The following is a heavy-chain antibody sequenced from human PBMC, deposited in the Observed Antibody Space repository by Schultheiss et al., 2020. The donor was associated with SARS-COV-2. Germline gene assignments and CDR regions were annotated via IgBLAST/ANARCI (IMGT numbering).Heavy chain of an antibody. Sequence: GGSLRLSCAASGFTFDNYAMSWVRQAPGKGLEWVSVIRGGGAVTFYADSVEGRFTISRDNSKNTLYLQMNSLRAEDTAVYYCARGRYSSSWGQGTVVTVSS. V-gene: IGHV3-23*01. CDR3: ARGRYSSS. CDR2: IRGGGAVT. CDR1: GFTFDNYA. D-gene: IGHD6-13*01. J-gene: IGHJ4*02.